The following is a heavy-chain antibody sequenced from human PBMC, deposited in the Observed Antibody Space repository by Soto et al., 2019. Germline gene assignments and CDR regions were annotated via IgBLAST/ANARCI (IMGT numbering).Heavy chain of an antibody. D-gene: IGHD4-17*01. J-gene: IGHJ6*02. Sequence: QVQLVESGGGEVQPCRSLRLYCASSGFTFSSYGMHWVRQAPGKGLEWVAVISYDGRNKYYADSVKGRFTISRDNSKTTLYLQMNSLRAEDTAVYYCAKGMTTWTYYYYYGMDVWGQGTTVTVSS. CDR1: GFTFSSYG. V-gene: IGHV3-30*18. CDR2: ISYDGRNK. CDR3: AKGMTTWTYYYYYGMDV.